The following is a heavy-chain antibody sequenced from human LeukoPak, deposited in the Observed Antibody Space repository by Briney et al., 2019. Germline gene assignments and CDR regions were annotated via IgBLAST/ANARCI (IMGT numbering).Heavy chain of an antibody. Sequence: ASVKVSCKVSGYTLTELSMHWVRQAPGKGLEWMGGFDPEDGETIYAQKFQGRVTMTEDTSTDTAYVELSSLRSEDTAVYYCATLWYSSGWFDYWGQGTLVTVSS. D-gene: IGHD6-19*01. CDR1: GYTLTELS. J-gene: IGHJ5*01. V-gene: IGHV1-24*01. CDR2: FDPEDGET. CDR3: ATLWYSSGWFDY.